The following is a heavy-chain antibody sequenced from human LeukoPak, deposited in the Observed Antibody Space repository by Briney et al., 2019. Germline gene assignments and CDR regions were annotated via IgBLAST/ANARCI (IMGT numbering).Heavy chain of an antibody. V-gene: IGHV1-69*05. CDR3: ARGRYDDSSGYCYEALAAFDY. CDR1: GGTFSSYA. J-gene: IGHJ4*02. D-gene: IGHD3-22*01. CDR2: IIPIFGTA. Sequence: SVKVSCKASGGTFSSYAISWVRQAPGQGLEWMGGIIPIFGTANYAQKFQGRVTITTDESTSTAYMELSSLRSEDTAVYYCARGRYDDSSGYCYEALAAFDYGGQGNVTTVSS.